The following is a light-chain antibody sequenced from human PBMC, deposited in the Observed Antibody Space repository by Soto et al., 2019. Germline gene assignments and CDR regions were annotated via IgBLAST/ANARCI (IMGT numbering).Light chain of an antibody. CDR3: SAWDASLSGYV. CDR2: NNY. Sequence: QSALTQPPSASGTPGQGVTISCSGSSSNIGSNYVYWYQQLPGTAPKLLIYNNYQRPSGVPDRFSGSKSGTSASLAISGLRSEDEADYFCSAWDASLSGYVFGAGTKVTVL. CDR1: SSNIGSNY. V-gene: IGLV1-47*02. J-gene: IGLJ1*01.